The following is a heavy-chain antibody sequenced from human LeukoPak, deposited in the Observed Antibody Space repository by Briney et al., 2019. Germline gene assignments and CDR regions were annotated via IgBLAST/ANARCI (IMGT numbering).Heavy chain of an antibody. CDR2: INPNSGGT. Sequence: ASVKVSCKASGYTFTGYYMHSVRQAPGQGLEWMGRINPNSGGTNYAQKFQGRVTMTRDTSISTAYMELSRLRSDDTAVYYCARTTVTTNWYDPWGQGTLVTVSS. J-gene: IGHJ5*02. V-gene: IGHV1-2*06. D-gene: IGHD4-11*01. CDR1: GYTFTGYY. CDR3: ARTTVTTNWYDP.